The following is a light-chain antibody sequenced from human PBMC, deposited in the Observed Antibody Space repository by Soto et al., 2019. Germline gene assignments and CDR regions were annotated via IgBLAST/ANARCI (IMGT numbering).Light chain of an antibody. CDR3: GTWETSLNAGV. V-gene: IGLV1-51*01. Sequence: QSVLTQPPSVSAAPGQKVTISCSGSSSNIGNNYVSWYQQFPGTAPRLLIYDNNKRPSGITHRFSGSKSGTSATLGITGLQTGDDADYYCGTWETSLNAGVFGGGTKLPVL. CDR1: SSNIGNNY. J-gene: IGLJ2*01. CDR2: DNN.